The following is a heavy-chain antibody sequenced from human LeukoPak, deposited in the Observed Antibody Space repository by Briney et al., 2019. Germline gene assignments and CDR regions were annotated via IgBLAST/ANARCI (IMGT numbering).Heavy chain of an antibody. J-gene: IGHJ3*02. D-gene: IGHD3-22*01. CDR1: GGSFSGYY. CDR3: ARQAPRDSSGYYLLQFGAFDI. Sequence: SETLSLTRAVYGGSFSGYYWSWIRQPPGKGLEWIGEINHSGSTNYNPSLKSRVTISVDTSKNQFSLKLSSVTAADTAVYYCARQAPRDSSGYYLLQFGAFDIWGQGTMVTVSS. CDR2: INHSGST. V-gene: IGHV4-34*01.